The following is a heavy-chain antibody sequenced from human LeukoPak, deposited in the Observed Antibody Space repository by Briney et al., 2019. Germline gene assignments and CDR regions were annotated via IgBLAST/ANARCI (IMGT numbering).Heavy chain of an antibody. Sequence: PSETLSLTCSVSGGSISGHFWSWLRQSPGKGLEYIGNIYYSGTTDYNPSLRSRVSITIDTSKNQFFLNLTSVTAADTAIYYCAKVGYGSGTCGWFDPWGQGTLVTVFS. J-gene: IGHJ5*02. CDR1: GGSISGHF. D-gene: IGHD3-10*01. V-gene: IGHV4-59*11. CDR2: IYYSGTT. CDR3: AKVGYGSGTCGWFDP.